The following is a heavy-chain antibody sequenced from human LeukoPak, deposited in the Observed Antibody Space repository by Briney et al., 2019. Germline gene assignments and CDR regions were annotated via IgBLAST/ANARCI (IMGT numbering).Heavy chain of an antibody. Sequence: GESLKISCKASGYNFTSFWLGWVRQVPGKGLEWVGLIYPGDSDTRYSPSFQGQVTISLDKSIWTAYLQWNSLKTSDTAIYYCARHPASLSWYQSSPDIWSDPWGQGTMVTVSS. J-gene: IGHJ5*02. CDR3: ARHPASLSWYQSSPDIWSDP. CDR1: GYNFTSFW. D-gene: IGHD2-2*01. CDR2: IYPGDSDT. V-gene: IGHV5-51*01.